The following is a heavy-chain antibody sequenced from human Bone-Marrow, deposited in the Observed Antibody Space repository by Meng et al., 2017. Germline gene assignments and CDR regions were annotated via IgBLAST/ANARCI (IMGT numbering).Heavy chain of an antibody. CDR2: ISSSGSTI. CDR3: QASLAVAGTAFDY. J-gene: IGHJ4*02. V-gene: IGHV3-48*03. Sequence: GESLKISCVASGFTFSSYEMNWVRQAPGKGLEWVSYISSSGSTIYYADSVKGRFTISRDNAKNSLYLQMNSLRAEDTAVYYSQASLAVAGTAFDYWGQGTLVTVSS. CDR1: GFTFSSYE. D-gene: IGHD6-19*01.